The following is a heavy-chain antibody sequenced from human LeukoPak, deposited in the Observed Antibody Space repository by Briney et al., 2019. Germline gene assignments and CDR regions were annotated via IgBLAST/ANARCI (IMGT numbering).Heavy chain of an antibody. CDR2: IYYSGST. V-gene: IGHV4-4*02. J-gene: IGHJ6*03. CDR3: ARSGRRFLEWSPEYYYYYMDV. CDR1: GGSISSSNW. Sequence: SETLSLTCAVSGGSISSSNWWSWVRQPPGKGLEWIGYIYYSGSTNYNPSLKSRVTISVDTSKNQFSLKLSSVTAADTAVYYCARSGRRFLEWSPEYYYYYMDVWGKGTTVTVSS. D-gene: IGHD3-3*01.